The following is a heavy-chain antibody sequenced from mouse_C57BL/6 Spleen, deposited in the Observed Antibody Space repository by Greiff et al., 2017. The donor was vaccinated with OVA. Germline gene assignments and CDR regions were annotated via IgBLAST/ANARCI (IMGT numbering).Heavy chain of an antibody. D-gene: IGHD1-1*01. J-gene: IGHJ2*01. CDR2: ISSGGSYT. CDR3: ARAGGSSYYFDY. V-gene: IGHV5-6*01. Sequence: EVNVVESGGDLVKPGGSLKLSCAASGFTFSSYGMSWVRQTPDKRLEWVATISSGGSYTYYPDSVKGRFTISRDNAKNTLYLQMSSLKSEDTAMYYCARAGGSSYYFDYWGQGTTLTVSS. CDR1: GFTFSSYG.